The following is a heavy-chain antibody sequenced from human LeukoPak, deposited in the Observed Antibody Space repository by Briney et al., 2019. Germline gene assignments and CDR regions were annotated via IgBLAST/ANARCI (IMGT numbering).Heavy chain of an antibody. Sequence: PGGSLRLSCAASGFTFSSYAMSWVRQAPGKGLEWVSAISGSGGSTYYADSVKGRFTISRDNSKNTLYLQMNSLRAEDTAVYYCAKVAESGITIFGVVPNGDAFDIWGQGTMVTVSS. CDR1: GFTFSSYA. J-gene: IGHJ3*02. D-gene: IGHD3-3*01. CDR2: ISGSGGST. V-gene: IGHV3-23*01. CDR3: AKVAESGITIFGVVPNGDAFDI.